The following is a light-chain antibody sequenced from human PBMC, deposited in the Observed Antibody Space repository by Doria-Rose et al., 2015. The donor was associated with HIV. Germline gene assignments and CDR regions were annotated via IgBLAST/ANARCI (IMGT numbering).Light chain of an antibody. Sequence: TQSPATLSLSPGERATLSCRASQSVSTYLAWYQQKLGQAPRLLIYGASNRATGVPARFSGSGSGTDFTLTISSLEPEDFAVYYCQQLRTFGQGTKVEI. CDR2: GAS. V-gene: IGKV3-11*01. J-gene: IGKJ1*01. CDR1: QSVSTY. CDR3: QQLRT.